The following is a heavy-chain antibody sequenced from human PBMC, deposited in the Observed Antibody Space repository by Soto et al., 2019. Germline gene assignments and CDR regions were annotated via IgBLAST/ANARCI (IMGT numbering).Heavy chain of an antibody. CDR1: GFTFSSYA. V-gene: IGHV3-23*01. D-gene: IGHD2-2*01. CDR2: ISGSGGST. Sequence: EVQLLESGGGLVQPGGSLRLSCAASGFTFSSYAMSWVRQVPGKGLEWVSAISGSGGSTYYADSVKGRFTISRDNSKNTLYLQMNSLRAEDTAVYYCATDIPDTKYYYYYYMDVWGKGTTVTVSS. J-gene: IGHJ6*03. CDR3: ATDIPDTKYYYYYYMDV.